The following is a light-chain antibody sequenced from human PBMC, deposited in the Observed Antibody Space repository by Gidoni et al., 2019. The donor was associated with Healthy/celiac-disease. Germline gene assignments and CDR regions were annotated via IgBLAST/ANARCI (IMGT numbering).Light chain of an antibody. V-gene: IGKV4-1*01. CDR1: QSVLYSSNNKNY. Sequence: DIVMTQSPDSLALSLGERATINCKSSQSVLYSSNNKNYLAWYQQKPGQPPKLLIYWASTRESGVPDRFSGNGSGTDFTLTISSLQAEDVAVYYCQQYYSTPQTFGQGTKLEIK. J-gene: IGKJ2*01. CDR3: QQYYSTPQT. CDR2: WAS.